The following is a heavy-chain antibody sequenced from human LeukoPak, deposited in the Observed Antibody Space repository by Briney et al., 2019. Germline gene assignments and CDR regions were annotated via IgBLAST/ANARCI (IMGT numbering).Heavy chain of an antibody. CDR1: GSTFSSYS. V-gene: IGHV3-21*01. CDR3: AVYYDSSGYYYDFDY. D-gene: IGHD3-22*01. Sequence: GGSLRLSCAASGSTFSSYSMNWVRQAPGKGLEWVSSISSSSSYIYYADSVKGRFTISRDNAKNSLYLQMNSLRAEDTAVYYCAVYYDSSGYYYDFDYWGQGTLVTVSS. CDR2: ISSSSSYI. J-gene: IGHJ4*02.